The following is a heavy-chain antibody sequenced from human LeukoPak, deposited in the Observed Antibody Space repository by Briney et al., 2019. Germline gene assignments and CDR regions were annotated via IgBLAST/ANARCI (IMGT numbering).Heavy chain of an antibody. J-gene: IGHJ4*02. V-gene: IGHV3-9*01. CDR1: GFTFDDYA. CDR2: ISWNSGSI. CDR3: AKENDGGNEYYFDY. D-gene: IGHD4-23*01. Sequence: GRSLRLSCAASGFTFDDYAMHWVRQAPGKGLEWVSGISWNSGSIGYADSVKGRFTISRDNAKNSLYLQMNSLRAEDTALYYCAKENDGGNEYYFDYWGQGTLVTVSS.